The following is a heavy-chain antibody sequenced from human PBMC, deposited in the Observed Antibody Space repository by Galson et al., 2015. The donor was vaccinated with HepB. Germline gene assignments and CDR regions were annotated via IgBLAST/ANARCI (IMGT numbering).Heavy chain of an antibody. CDR3: ARGNGGRIPSGGLLWDRGSYRVWFDP. Sequence: SVKVSCKASGYTFTGYGISWVRQAPGQGLEWMGWISAYNGNTNYAQKLQGRVTMTTDTSTSTAYMELRSLRSDDTAVYYCARGNGGRIPSGGLLWDRGSYRVWFDPWGQGTLVTVSS. D-gene: IGHD4-23*01. CDR1: GYTFTGYG. CDR2: ISAYNGNT. V-gene: IGHV1-18*01. J-gene: IGHJ5*02.